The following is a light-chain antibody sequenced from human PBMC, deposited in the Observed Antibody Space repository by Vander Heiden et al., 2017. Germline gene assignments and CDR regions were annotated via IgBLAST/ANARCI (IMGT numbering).Light chain of an antibody. CDR2: GAS. V-gene: IGKV3-15*01. CDR1: QSVSSN. Sequence: DIVMTQSPATLSVSPGERATLSCRASQSVSSNLAWYQQKPGQAPRLLIYGASTRATGIPARFSGSGSGTEFTLTISSLQSEDFAVYYCQQYKNWSLTFGGGTKVEIK. J-gene: IGKJ4*01. CDR3: QQYKNWSLT.